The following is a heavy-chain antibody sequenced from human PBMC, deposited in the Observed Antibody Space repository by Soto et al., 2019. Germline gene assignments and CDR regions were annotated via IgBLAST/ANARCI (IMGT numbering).Heavy chain of an antibody. Sequence: PSQTLSLTCAISGDSVSSNSAAWNWIRQSPSRGLEWLGRTYYRSKWYNDYAVSVKSRITINPDTSKNQFSLQLNSVAPEDTAVYYCARDVWEPGYYYYYMDVWGKGTTVTVSS. V-gene: IGHV6-1*01. CDR3: ARDVWEPGYYYYYMDV. CDR1: GDSVSSNSAA. J-gene: IGHJ6*03. D-gene: IGHD1-26*01. CDR2: TYYRSKWYN.